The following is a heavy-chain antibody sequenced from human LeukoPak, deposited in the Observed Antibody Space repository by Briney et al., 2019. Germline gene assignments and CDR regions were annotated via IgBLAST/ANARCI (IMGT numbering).Heavy chain of an antibody. Sequence: GASVKVSCKASEYSFTAYYVHWVRQAPGQGLEWMGWINPNSGDTNYAQKFQGRVTMTRDTSINTAYMDLRRLRSDDTAVYYCARDRGFWSAGDAFDIWGQGTMVTVSS. D-gene: IGHD3-3*01. CDR1: EYSFTAYY. J-gene: IGHJ3*02. CDR2: INPNSGDT. V-gene: IGHV1-2*02. CDR3: ARDRGFWSAGDAFDI.